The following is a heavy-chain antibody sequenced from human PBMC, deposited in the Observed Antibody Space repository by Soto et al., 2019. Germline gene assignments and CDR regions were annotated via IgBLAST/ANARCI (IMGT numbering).Heavy chain of an antibody. D-gene: IGHD3-10*01. Sequence: EVQLVEFGGGLVQPGGSLRLSCAASGFTFSSYWMSWVRQAPGKGLEWVANIKQDGSETYYVDSVKGRFTITRDNARYSLYLQMNSLRADDTAVYYCASLGYDASGSYWCWGQGTLVTVAS. CDR3: ASLGYDASGSYWC. V-gene: IGHV3-7*05. CDR2: IKQDGSET. CDR1: GFTFSSYW. J-gene: IGHJ4*02.